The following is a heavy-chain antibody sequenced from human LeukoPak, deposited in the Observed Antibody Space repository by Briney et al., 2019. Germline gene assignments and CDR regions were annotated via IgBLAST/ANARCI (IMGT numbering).Heavy chain of an antibody. CDR2: ISGSGGST. CDR3: AKSPLRDYYYYYYMDV. D-gene: IGHD3-16*01. CDR1: GFTFSSYA. Sequence: GGSLRLSCAASGFTFSSYAMSWVRQAPGKGLEWVSAISGSGGSTYYADSVKGRFTISRDNSKNTLYLQMNSLRAEDTAVYYCAKSPLRDYYYYYYMDVWGKGTTVTVSS. J-gene: IGHJ6*03. V-gene: IGHV3-23*01.